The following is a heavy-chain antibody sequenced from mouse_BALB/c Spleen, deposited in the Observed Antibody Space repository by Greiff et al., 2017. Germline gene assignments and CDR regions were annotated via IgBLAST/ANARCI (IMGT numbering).Heavy chain of an antibody. Sequence: QVQLQQSGAELVKPGASVKLSCKASGYTFTSYYMYWVKQRPGQGLEWIGEINPSNGGTNFNEKFKSKATLTVDKSSSTAYMQLSSLTSEDSAVYYCTRGGLLGCAYWGQGTLGTVSA. J-gene: IGHJ3*01. D-gene: IGHD2-3*01. CDR2: INPSNGGT. V-gene: IGHV1S81*02. CDR1: GYTFTSYY. CDR3: TRGGLLGCAY.